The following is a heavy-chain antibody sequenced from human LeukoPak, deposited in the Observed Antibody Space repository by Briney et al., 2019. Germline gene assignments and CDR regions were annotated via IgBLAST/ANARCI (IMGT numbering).Heavy chain of an antibody. D-gene: IGHD2-21*02. J-gene: IGHJ4*02. CDR1: GGSISSGDYY. CDR2: IYYSGST. Sequence: SQTLSLTCTVSGGSISSGDYYWSWIRQPPGKGLEWIGYIYYSGSTYYNPSLKSRATISVDTSKNQFSLKLSSVTAADTAVYYCARGRRHCGGDCYSGGFDYWGQGTLATVSS. V-gene: IGHV4-30-4*01. CDR3: ARGRRHCGGDCYSGGFDY.